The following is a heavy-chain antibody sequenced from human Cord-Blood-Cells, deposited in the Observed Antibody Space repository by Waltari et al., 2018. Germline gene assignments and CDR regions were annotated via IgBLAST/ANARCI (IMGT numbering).Heavy chain of an antibody. Sequence: QVQLVESGGGVVQPGRSLRLSCAASGFTFSSYGMPWVRPAPGKGLEWVAVIWYDGSNKYYADSVKGRFTISRDNSKNTLYLQMNSLRAEDTAVYYCAREGYCSSTSCYYPDYWGQGTLVTVSS. D-gene: IGHD2-2*01. V-gene: IGHV3-33*01. CDR2: IWYDGSNK. CDR3: AREGYCSSTSCYYPDY. CDR1: GFTFSSYG. J-gene: IGHJ4*02.